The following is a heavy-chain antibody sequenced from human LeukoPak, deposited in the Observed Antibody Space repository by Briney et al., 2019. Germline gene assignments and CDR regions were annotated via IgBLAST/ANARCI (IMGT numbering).Heavy chain of an antibody. V-gene: IGHV1-8*02. J-gene: IGHJ5*02. CDR3: ARGEYDFWSGELLQKYNWFDP. Sequence: ASVKVSCKASGYTFTSYGISWVRQAPGQGLEWMGWMNPNSGNTDYAQKFQGRVTMTRNTSISTAYMELSSLRSEDTAVYYCARGEYDFWSGELLQKYNWFDPWGQGTLVTVSS. CDR2: MNPNSGNT. D-gene: IGHD3-3*01. CDR1: GYTFTSYG.